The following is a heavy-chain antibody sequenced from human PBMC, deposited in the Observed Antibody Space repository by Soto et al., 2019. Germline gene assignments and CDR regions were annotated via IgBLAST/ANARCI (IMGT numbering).Heavy chain of an antibody. Sequence: QVQLVESGGGVVQPGRSVRISCAASGFTFSSYGMHWVRQAPGKGLEWVAGISYEGSNKYYADSVKGRFTISRDNYKNTLYLKMNSLRAEDTAVYYCAKDVVVGATTGLGDYYYYYGMDVWGQGTTVTVSS. D-gene: IGHD1-26*01. CDR3: AKDVVVGATTGLGDYYYYYGMDV. J-gene: IGHJ6*02. CDR1: GFTFSSYG. CDR2: ISYEGSNK. V-gene: IGHV3-30*18.